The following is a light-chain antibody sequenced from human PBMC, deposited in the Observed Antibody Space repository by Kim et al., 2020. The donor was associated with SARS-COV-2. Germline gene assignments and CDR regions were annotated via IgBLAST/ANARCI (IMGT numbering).Light chain of an antibody. CDR1: NTASKN. J-gene: IGLJ7*01. CDR3: QVCDSNSDTRV. V-gene: IGLV3-21*04. Sequence: SYELTQAPSDSVAPGTTARIICRGNNTASKNVNWYQQKPGQAPLLVISYDNDRTTGSSERFSGSNSGNAATLTISRVEAGDEADYDCQVCDSNSDTRVFGGGTQLTVL. CDR2: YDN.